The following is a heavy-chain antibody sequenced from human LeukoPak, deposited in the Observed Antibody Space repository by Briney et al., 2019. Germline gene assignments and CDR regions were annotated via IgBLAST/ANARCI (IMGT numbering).Heavy chain of an antibody. J-gene: IGHJ5*02. Sequence: ASVKVSCKASGYTFSSHAMHWVRQAPGQGLEWMGWIYVGNGNTKYSQKFQGRVTMTRDTSTSTVYMELSSLRSEDTAVYYCVREDILTGYYNNWFDPWGQGTLVTVSS. V-gene: IGHV1-3*01. CDR2: IYVGNGNT. D-gene: IGHD3-9*01. CDR1: GYTFSSHA. CDR3: VREDILTGYYNNWFDP.